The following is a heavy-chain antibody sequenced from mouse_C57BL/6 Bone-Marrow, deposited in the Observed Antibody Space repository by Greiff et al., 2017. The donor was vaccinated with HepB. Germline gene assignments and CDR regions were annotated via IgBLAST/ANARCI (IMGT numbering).Heavy chain of an antibody. CDR2: IYPRDGST. D-gene: IGHD2-4*01. CDR3: ARRYDYEPFAY. V-gene: IGHV1-85*01. CDR1: GYTFTSYD. J-gene: IGHJ3*01. Sequence: VQLQQSGPELVKPGASVKLSCKASGYTFTSYDINWVKQRPGQGLEWIGWIYPRDGSTKYNEKFKGKATLTVDTSSSTAYMELHSLTSEDSAVYFCARRYDYEPFAYWGQGTLVTVSA.